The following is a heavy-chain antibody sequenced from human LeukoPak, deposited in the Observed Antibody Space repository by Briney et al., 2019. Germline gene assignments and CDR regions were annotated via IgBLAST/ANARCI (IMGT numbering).Heavy chain of an antibody. Sequence: SETLSLTCTVSGGSISSSSYYWGWIRQPPGKGLEWIGSIYYSGSTYYNPSLKSRVTISVDTSKNQFSLKLSSVTAADTAVYYCARHSSPWYCSSSVGYWGQGTLVTVSS. J-gene: IGHJ4*02. CDR2: IYYSGST. CDR3: ARHSSPWYCSSSVGY. D-gene: IGHD6-6*01. V-gene: IGHV4-39*01. CDR1: GGSISSSSYY.